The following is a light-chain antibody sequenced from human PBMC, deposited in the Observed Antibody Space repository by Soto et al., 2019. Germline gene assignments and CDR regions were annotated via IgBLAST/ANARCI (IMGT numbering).Light chain of an antibody. J-gene: IGKJ1*01. V-gene: IGKV3-20*01. CDR1: QSVGTN. CDR3: QQYGSSPRT. Sequence: EIVMTQSPATLSVSPGERVTLSCRASQSVGTNLAWYQQKPGQAPRLLVFATSARATGVPDRFSGSGSGTDFTITISRLEPEDFAVYYGQQYGSSPRTFGQGTKVDIK. CDR2: ATS.